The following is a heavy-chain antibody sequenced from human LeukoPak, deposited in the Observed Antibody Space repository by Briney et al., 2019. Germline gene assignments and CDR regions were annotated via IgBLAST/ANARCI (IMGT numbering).Heavy chain of an antibody. CDR3: ARDIIAAAGTCVY. Sequence: GGSLRLSCAASGFTFSSYWMHWVRQAPGKGLVWVSRINSDGSSTSYADSVKGRFTISRDNAKNTLYLQMNSLRAKDTAVYYCARDIIAAAGTCVYWGQGTLVTVSS. CDR2: INSDGSST. D-gene: IGHD6-13*01. V-gene: IGHV3-74*01. J-gene: IGHJ4*02. CDR1: GFTFSSYW.